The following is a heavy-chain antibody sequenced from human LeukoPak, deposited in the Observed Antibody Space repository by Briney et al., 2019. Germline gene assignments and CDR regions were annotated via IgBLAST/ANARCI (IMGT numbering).Heavy chain of an antibody. CDR1: GYTFTSYD. CDR2: MNPNSGNT. Sequence: GASVKVSCKASGYTFTSYDINWVRQATGQGLEWMGWMNPNSGNTGYAQKFRGRVTMTRNTSISTAYMELSSLRSEDTAVYYCARGWNYYGSGSHTSDYWGQGTLVTVSS. J-gene: IGHJ4*02. V-gene: IGHV1-8*01. D-gene: IGHD3-10*01. CDR3: ARGWNYYGSGSHTSDY.